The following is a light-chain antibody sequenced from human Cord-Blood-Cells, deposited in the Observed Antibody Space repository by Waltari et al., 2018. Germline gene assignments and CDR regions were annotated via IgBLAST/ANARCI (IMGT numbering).Light chain of an antibody. CDR1: SLRSYY. V-gene: IGLV3-19*01. CDR3: NSRDSSGNHLVV. J-gene: IGLJ2*01. CDR2: GKN. Sequence: SSELTQDPAVSVALGQTVRITCQGDSLRSYYASWYQQKPGQAPVLVIYGKNNRPSGIPYRFSGSSSGNTASLTITGAQAEDEADYYGNSRDSSGNHLVVFGGGTKLTVL.